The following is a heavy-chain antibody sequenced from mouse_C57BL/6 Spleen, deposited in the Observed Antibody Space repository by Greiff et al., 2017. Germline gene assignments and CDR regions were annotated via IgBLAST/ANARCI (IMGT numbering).Heavy chain of an antibody. CDR3: ASGWLLRMDY. D-gene: IGHD2-3*01. CDR1: GFTFSDYG. CDR2: ISSGSSTI. J-gene: IGHJ4*01. V-gene: IGHV5-17*01. Sequence: EVQRVESGGGLVKPGGSLKLSCAASGFTFSDYGMHWVRQAPEKGLEWVAYISSGSSTIYYADTVKGRFTISRDNAKKTLFPQMTSLRSEDTAMYYCASGWLLRMDYWGQGTSVTVSS.